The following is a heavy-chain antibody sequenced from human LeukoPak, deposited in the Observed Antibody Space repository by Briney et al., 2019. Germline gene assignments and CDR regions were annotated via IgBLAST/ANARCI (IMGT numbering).Heavy chain of an antibody. J-gene: IGHJ6*03. CDR2: IYTSGST. CDR1: GGSISSGSYY. D-gene: IGHD2-15*01. Sequence: YPSETLSLTCTVSGGSISSGSYYWSWIRQPAGKGLEWIGRIYTSGSTNYNPSLKSRVTISVDTSKNQFSLKLSSVTAADTAVYYCASVVVAATGRYYKDVWGKGTTVTISS. CDR3: ASVVVAATGRYYKDV. V-gene: IGHV4-61*02.